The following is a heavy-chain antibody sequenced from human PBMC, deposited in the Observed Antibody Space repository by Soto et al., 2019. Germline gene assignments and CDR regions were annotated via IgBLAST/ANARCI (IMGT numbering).Heavy chain of an antibody. CDR2: ISWNSGRI. J-gene: IGHJ6*02. D-gene: IGHD3-16*01. CDR1: GFTFSSYA. Sequence: GGSLRLSCAASGFTFSSYAMSWVRQAPGKGLEWVSGISWNSGRIGYADSVKGRFTISRDNAKNSLYLQMNSLRPEDTALYYCAKARLWGGDGYNSFYYNAMDVWGQGTTVTVS. CDR3: AKARLWGGDGYNSFYYNAMDV. V-gene: IGHV3-9*01.